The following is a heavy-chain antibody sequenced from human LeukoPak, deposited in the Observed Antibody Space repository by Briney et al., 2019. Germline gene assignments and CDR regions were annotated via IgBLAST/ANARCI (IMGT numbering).Heavy chain of an antibody. CDR2: IYYSGST. J-gene: IGHJ6*04. Sequence: SETLSLTCIVSGGSISSYYWSWIRQPPGKGLEWIGYIYYSGSTNYNPSLKSRVTISVDTSKNQFSLKLSSVTAADTAVYYCARDIPTYYDFWSGYYTGTRPPIWGKGTTVTVSS. CDR1: GGSISSYY. V-gene: IGHV4-59*01. CDR3: ARDIPTYYDFWSGYYTGTRPPI. D-gene: IGHD3-3*01.